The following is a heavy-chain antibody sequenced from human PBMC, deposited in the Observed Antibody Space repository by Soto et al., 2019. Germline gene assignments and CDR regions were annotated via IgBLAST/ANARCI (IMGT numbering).Heavy chain of an antibody. CDR1: EFTFTSSA. Sequence: SVKVSCKASEFTFTSSAMQWVRQARGQRLEWIGWIVVGSGNTNYAQKFQERVTITRDMSTSTAYMELSSLRSEDTAVYYCAADSRVYPPKCGRPALEDSYYMVVWGTGTTVNVSS. CDR2: IVVGSGNT. V-gene: IGHV1-58*02. J-gene: IGHJ6*03. CDR3: AADSRVYPPKCGRPALEDSYYMVV. D-gene: IGHD2-15*01.